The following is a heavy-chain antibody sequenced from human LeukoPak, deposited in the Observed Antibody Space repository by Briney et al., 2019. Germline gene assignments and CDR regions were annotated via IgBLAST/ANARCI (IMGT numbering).Heavy chain of an antibody. Sequence: ASVKVSCKASGYTFTSYYMHWVRQAPGQGLEWMGWINPNSGGTNYAQKFQGRVTMTRDTSISTAYMELSRLRSDDTAVYYCARDLRTSQGAFDIWGQGTMVTVSS. J-gene: IGHJ3*02. CDR3: ARDLRTSQGAFDI. V-gene: IGHV1-2*02. CDR1: GYTFTSYY. CDR2: INPNSGGT. D-gene: IGHD1-14*01.